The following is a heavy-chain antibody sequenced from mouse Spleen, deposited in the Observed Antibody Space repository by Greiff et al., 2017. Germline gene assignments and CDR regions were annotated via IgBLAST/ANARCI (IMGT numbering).Heavy chain of an antibody. CDR3: ATTLDYYGSSSAWFAY. J-gene: IGHJ3*01. V-gene: IGHV1-52*01. CDR2: IDPSDSET. D-gene: IGHD1-1*01. Sequence: QVQLQQPGAELVRPGSSVKLSCKASGYTFTSYWMHWVKQRPIQGLEWIGNIDPSDSETHYNQKFKDKATLTVDKSSSTAYMQLSSLTSEDSAVYYCATTLDYYGSSSAWFAYWGQGTLVTVSA. CDR1: GYTFTSYW.